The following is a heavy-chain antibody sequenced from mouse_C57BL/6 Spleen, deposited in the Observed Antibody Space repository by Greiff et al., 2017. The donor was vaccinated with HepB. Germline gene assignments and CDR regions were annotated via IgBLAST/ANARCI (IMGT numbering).Heavy chain of an antibody. Sequence: QVHVKQSGAELARPGASVKLSCKASGYTFTSYGISWVKQRTGQGLEWIGEIYPRSGNTYYNEKFKGKATLTADKSSSTAYMELRSLTSEDSAVYFCARGFYYGYDDSSFDYWGQGTTLTVSS. J-gene: IGHJ2*01. V-gene: IGHV1-81*01. CDR1: GYTFTSYG. CDR2: IYPRSGNT. D-gene: IGHD2-2*01. CDR3: ARGFYYGYDDSSFDY.